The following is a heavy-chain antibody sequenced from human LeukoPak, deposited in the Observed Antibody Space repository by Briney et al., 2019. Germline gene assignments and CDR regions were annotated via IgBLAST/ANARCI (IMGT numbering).Heavy chain of an antibody. CDR3: ARAAVLGPTDY. V-gene: IGHV3-48*03. J-gene: IGHJ4*02. Sequence: GGSLRLSCAASGFTFSSYEMNWVRQAPGKGLEWVSYISSSGSTIYYADSVKGRFTIFRDNAKNSLYLQMNSLRAEDTAVYYCARAAVLGPTDYWGQGTLVTVSS. D-gene: IGHD2-8*01. CDR1: GFTFSSYE. CDR2: ISSSGSTI.